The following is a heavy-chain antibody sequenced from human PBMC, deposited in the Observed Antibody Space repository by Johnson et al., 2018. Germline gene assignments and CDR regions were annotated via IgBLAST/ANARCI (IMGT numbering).Heavy chain of an antibody. CDR2: ISSSSSYI. CDR3: ARVPGEGLGGVYYYYYMDV. D-gene: IGHD2-8*02. V-gene: IGHV3-21*05. CDR1: GFTFSSYS. J-gene: IGHJ6*03. Sequence: VQLVESGGGLVKPGGSLRLSCAASGFTFSSYSMNWVRQAPGKGLEWVSYISSSSSYIYYAESVKGRFTISRDNAKNSLYLQMNTLRAEDTAVYYCARVPGEGLGGVYYYYYMDVWGKGTTVTVSS.